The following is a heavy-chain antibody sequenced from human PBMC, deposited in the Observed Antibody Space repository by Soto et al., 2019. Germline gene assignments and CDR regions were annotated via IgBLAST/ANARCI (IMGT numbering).Heavy chain of an antibody. CDR2: IYHTGTT. V-gene: IGHV4-38-2*01. J-gene: IGHJ4*02. D-gene: IGHD4-4*01. CDR1: GYSISNGHY. CDR3: AKGPYSNPYDS. Sequence: SETLSLTCAVSGYSISNGHYWGWIRQPPGRGLEWIGTIYHTGTTFYNPSLKSRVTMSMDTSKNQFSLNLNSVTAADTAVYFCAKGPYSNPYDSWGQGTLVTVSS.